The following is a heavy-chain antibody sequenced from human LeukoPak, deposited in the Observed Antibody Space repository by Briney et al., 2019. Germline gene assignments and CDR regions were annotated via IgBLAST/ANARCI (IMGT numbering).Heavy chain of an antibody. CDR3: ARERGYSYDYAFDI. D-gene: IGHD5-18*01. J-gene: IGHJ3*02. CDR1: GGSISSGGYY. CDR2: IYYSGST. Sequence: SETLSRNCTVSGGSISSGGYYWRWLRQRPGKGLEWIAYIYYSGSTYYNPSLKSRVTISVDTSKNQFSLKLSSVTAADTAVYYCARERGYSYDYAFDIWGQGTMFTVSS. V-gene: IGHV4-31*03.